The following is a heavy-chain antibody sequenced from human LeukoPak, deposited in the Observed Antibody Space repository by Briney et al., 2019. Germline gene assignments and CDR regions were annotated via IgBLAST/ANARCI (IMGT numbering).Heavy chain of an antibody. CDR3: VAAVAVAYYFDY. Sequence: GGSLRLSCAASGFTFSGSAMSWVRQAPGEGLEWVSLISYSGANSYYTDSVRGRFTISRDNSKDTLFLQMNSLRTEDTAVYYCVAAVAVAYYFDYWGQGTLVTVSS. V-gene: IGHV3-23*01. CDR1: GFTFSGSA. J-gene: IGHJ4*02. CDR2: ISYSGANS. D-gene: IGHD6-19*01.